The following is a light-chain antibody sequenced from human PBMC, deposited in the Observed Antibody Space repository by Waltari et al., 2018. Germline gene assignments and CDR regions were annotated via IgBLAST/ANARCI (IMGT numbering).Light chain of an antibody. Sequence: QSALTQPPSASGTPGQTVTIFCSGGNSNIGSNVVIWYQQVPGTAPKLLIYSSTYRPSGVPDRFSGSKSGTSASLAISGLQSDDEGDYYCATWDDRLTGVVFGGGTKVTVL. CDR1: NSNIGSNV. J-gene: IGLJ2*01. V-gene: IGLV1-44*01. CDR2: SST. CDR3: ATWDDRLTGVV.